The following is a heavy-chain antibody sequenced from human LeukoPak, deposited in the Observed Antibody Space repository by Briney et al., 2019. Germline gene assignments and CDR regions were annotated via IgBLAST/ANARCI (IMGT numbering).Heavy chain of an antibody. CDR1: GGSINSYY. CDR3: ARQFRSMVRGVDWFDP. Sequence: KASETLSLTCTVSGGSINSYYWSWIRQPPGKGLEWIGYIYYSGSTKYNPSLKSRVTISVDTSKNQFSLELSSVTAADTAAYYCARQFRSMVRGVDWFDPWGQGTLVAVSS. CDR2: IYYSGST. V-gene: IGHV4-59*08. J-gene: IGHJ5*02. D-gene: IGHD3-10*01.